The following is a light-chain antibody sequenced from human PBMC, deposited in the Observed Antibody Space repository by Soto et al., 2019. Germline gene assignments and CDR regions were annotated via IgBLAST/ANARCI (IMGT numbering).Light chain of an antibody. Sequence: EIVLTQSPGTLSLSPGERATLSCRASQSVNNNYLAWYQQKPGQPPRLLIYGASTRATGIPDRFSGSGSGTDFTLSISILQPEYFAVYYCQQYASSPRTFGQGTKVEIK. CDR2: GAS. CDR3: QQYASSPRT. V-gene: IGKV3-20*01. CDR1: QSVNNNY. J-gene: IGKJ1*01.